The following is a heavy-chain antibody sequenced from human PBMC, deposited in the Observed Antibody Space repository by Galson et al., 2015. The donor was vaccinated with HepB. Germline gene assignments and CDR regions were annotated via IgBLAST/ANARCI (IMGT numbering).Heavy chain of an antibody. CDR1: GFIFSSYS. D-gene: IGHD4-17*01. CDR2: ISRSSGTT. Sequence: SLRLSCAASGFIFSSYSMNWVRQAPGKGLEWISYISRSSGTTFYADSVKGRFTVSRDNAKNSLYLHMNSLRVEDTATYYCARIYGDTAEYFHHWGQGTFVIVSS. J-gene: IGHJ1*01. CDR3: ARIYGDTAEYFHH. V-gene: IGHV3-48*04.